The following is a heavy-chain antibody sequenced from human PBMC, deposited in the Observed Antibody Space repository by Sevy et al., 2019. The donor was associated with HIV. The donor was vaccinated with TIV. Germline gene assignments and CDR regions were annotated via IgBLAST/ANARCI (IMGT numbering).Heavy chain of an antibody. CDR1: GFPFSTYE. CDR3: ARDLPPSATTVAHFDY. J-gene: IGHJ4*02. CDR2: ISNSGTTK. D-gene: IGHD4-17*01. Sequence: GGSLRLSCTASGFPFSTYEMSWVRQAPGKGLEWISYISNSGTTKYYSDSVKDRFTISRDNAKKSLYLQMNSLRAEDTALYYCARDLPPSATTVAHFDYWGRGTLVTVSS. V-gene: IGHV3-48*03.